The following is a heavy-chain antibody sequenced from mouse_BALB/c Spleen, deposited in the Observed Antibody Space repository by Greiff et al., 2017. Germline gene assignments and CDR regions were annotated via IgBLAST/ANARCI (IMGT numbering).Heavy chain of an antibody. CDR2: ISNLAYSI. CDR3: ARDGTWYFDV. D-gene: IGHD4-1*01. Sequence: EVMLVESGGGLVQPGGSRKLSCAASGFTFSDYGMAWVRQAPGKGPEWVAFISNLAYSIYYADTVTGRFTISRENAKNTLYLEMSSLRSEDTAMYYCARDGTWYFDVWGAGTTVTVSS. CDR1: GFTFSDYG. J-gene: IGHJ1*01. V-gene: IGHV5-15*02.